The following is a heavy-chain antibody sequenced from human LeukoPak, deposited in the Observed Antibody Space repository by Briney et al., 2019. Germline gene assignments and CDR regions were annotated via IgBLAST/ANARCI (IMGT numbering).Heavy chain of an antibody. D-gene: IGHD1-26*01. J-gene: IGHJ4*02. CDR1: GFIFGSYG. CDR2: ISGSGYNT. Sequence: PGGSLRLSCAASGFIFGSYGLSWVRQAPGKGLEWVSTISGSGYNTYYADSVKGRFTISRDNSANTLYLQMNSLRAEDTALYYCAKHSGSYFIYYVDSWGQGTLVSVSS. CDR3: AKHSGSYFIYYVDS. V-gene: IGHV3-23*01.